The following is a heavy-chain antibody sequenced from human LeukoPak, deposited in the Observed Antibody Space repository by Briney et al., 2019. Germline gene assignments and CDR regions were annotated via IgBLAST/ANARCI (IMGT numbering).Heavy chain of an antibody. D-gene: IGHD1-26*01. Sequence: SETLPLTCTVSGGSISSYYWSWIRQPPGKGLEWIGYIYYSGSTNYNPSLKSRISISVDTSKNQFSLKLSSVTAADTAVYYCARFNSGSYQHYFDYWGQGTLVTVSS. J-gene: IGHJ4*02. CDR1: GGSISSYY. CDR3: ARFNSGSYQHYFDY. V-gene: IGHV4-59*12. CDR2: IYYSGST.